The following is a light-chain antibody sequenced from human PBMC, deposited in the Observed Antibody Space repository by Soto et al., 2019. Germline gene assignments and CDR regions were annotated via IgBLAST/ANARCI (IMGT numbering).Light chain of an antibody. Sequence: VLTQSPATLSLSPGDTATLSCRASQSVFGYLAWYQHKPGQAPRLLIYDAYKRATGVPARFSGSGSETDFTLIISSLEPEDFAVYYCQQRSDSPPLTFGGGTRVEIK. CDR3: QQRSDSPPLT. V-gene: IGKV3-11*01. J-gene: IGKJ4*01. CDR1: QSVFGY. CDR2: DAY.